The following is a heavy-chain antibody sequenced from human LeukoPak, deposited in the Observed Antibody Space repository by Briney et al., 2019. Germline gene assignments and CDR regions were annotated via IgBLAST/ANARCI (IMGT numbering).Heavy chain of an antibody. Sequence: EGSLRLSCSASGFAFSSYAMHWVRQAPGKGLEYVSAISSNGGSTYYADSVKGRFTISRDNSKNTLYLQMSSLRAEDTAVYYCVKDLRRVAGSFDYWGQGTLVTVSS. J-gene: IGHJ4*02. V-gene: IGHV3-64D*06. CDR3: VKDLRRVAGSFDY. CDR2: ISSNGGST. D-gene: IGHD6-19*01. CDR1: GFAFSSYA.